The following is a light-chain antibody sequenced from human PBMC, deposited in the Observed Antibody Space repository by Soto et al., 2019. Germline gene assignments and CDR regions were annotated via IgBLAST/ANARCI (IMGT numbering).Light chain of an antibody. CDR3: SSYAGSSNV. CDR1: SSDVGGYNY. Sequence: QSALTQPASVSGSPGQSIAISCTGTSSDVGGYNYVSWYQQHPGKAPKLMIYEVNKRPSGVPDRFSGSKSGNTASLTVSGLQAEDEADYYCSSYAGSSNVFGTGTKLTV. J-gene: IGLJ1*01. V-gene: IGLV2-8*01. CDR2: EVN.